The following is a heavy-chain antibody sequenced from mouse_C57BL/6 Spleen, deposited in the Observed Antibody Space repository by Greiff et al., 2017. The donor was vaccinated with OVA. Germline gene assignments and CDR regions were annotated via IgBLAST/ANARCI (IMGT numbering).Heavy chain of an antibody. V-gene: IGHV1-18*01. J-gene: IGHJ4*01. D-gene: IGHD1-1*02. CDR1: GYTFTDYN. CDR2: INPNNGGT. Sequence: DVQLVESGPELVKPGASVEIPCKASGYTFTDYNMDWVKQSHGKSLEWIGDINPNNGGTIYNQKFKGKATLTVDKSSSTAYMELRSLTSEDTAVYYCALGVARYAMDYWGQGTSVTVSS. CDR3: ALGVARYAMDY.